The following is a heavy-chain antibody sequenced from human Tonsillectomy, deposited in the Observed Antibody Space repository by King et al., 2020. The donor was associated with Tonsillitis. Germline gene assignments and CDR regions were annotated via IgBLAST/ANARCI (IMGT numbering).Heavy chain of an antibody. Sequence: VQLVESGGGLVQPGGSLRLSCAASGFTFSSFAMNWVRQAPGRGLEWVSTVDGSGDTPFYADSVKGRFTISRDNSKNTLTLRINSLRAEDTAVYFCAKRGKTGWGAFDVWGQGTLVTVSS. D-gene: IGHD6-19*01. CDR2: VDGSGDTP. V-gene: IGHV3-23*04. CDR3: AKRGKTGWGAFDV. CDR1: GFTFSSFA. J-gene: IGHJ3*01.